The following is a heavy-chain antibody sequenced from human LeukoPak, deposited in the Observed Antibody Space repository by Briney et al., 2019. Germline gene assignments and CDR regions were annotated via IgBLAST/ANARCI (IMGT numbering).Heavy chain of an antibody. CDR2: IYHSGST. CDR1: GYSISSDYY. CDR3: ARGGLVRGTINSLIGFDI. J-gene: IGHJ3*02. V-gene: IGHV4-38-2*02. Sequence: SETLSLTCTVSGYSISSDYYWGWIRQPPGKGLEWIGTIYHSGSTSYNPSLKSRVTISVDTSKNQFSLQLNSVTPEDTALYYCARGGLVRGTINSLIGFDIWGQGIMVTVSS. D-gene: IGHD3-10*01.